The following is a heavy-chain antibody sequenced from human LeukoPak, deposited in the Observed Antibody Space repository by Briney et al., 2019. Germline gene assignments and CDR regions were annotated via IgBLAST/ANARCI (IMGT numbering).Heavy chain of an antibody. V-gene: IGHV1-2*02. CDR3: ARLNSDNLRGILY. Sequence: ASVKVSCKASGYMFTAYYINWVRQSPGLGLEWLGWINPNSGGTTYAQRFQGRVTMTSDTSTSTAYLELNGLRSDDTAVYFCARLNSDNLRGILYWGQGSLVTVSS. D-gene: IGHD3-10*01. J-gene: IGHJ4*02. CDR2: INPNSGGT. CDR1: GYMFTAYY.